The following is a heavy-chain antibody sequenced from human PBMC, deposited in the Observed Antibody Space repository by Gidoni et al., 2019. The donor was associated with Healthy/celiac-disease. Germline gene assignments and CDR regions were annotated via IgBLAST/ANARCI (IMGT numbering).Heavy chain of an antibody. CDR3: AKSPAYSSDRSGYFQH. Sequence: EVQLLESGGGLVQPGGSLRLSCAASGFTFSSYAMSWVRQAPGKGLEWVSAISGSGGSTYYADSVKGRFTISRDNSKNTLYLQMNSLRAEDTAVYYCAKSPAYSSDRSGYFQHWGQGTLVTVSS. V-gene: IGHV3-23*01. J-gene: IGHJ1*01. D-gene: IGHD6-19*01. CDR2: ISGSGGST. CDR1: GFTFSSYA.